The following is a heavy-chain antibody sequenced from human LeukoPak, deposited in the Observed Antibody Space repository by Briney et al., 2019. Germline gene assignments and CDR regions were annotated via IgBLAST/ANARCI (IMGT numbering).Heavy chain of an antibody. J-gene: IGHJ4*02. Sequence: SETLSLTCAVYGGSFSGCFWSWIRQPPGKGLEWIGEINRSGSTTYNPSLKSRVTISVDTSKNQFSLKLNSVTAADTAVYYCARFGTYWGQGILVTVSS. CDR1: GGSFSGCF. CDR2: INRSGST. V-gene: IGHV4-34*01. CDR3: ARFGTY. D-gene: IGHD3-10*01.